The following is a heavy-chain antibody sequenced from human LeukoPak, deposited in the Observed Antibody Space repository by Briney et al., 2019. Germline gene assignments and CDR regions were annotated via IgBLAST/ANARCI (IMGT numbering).Heavy chain of an antibody. CDR2: IKTDGSST. Sequence: GGSLRLSCAASGFTFSSYSMNWVRQAPGKGLVWVSRIKTDGSSTSYADSVKGRFTISRDNAENTLYLQMNSLRAEDTAVYYCARGDGVVMNYWGQGTLVTVSS. J-gene: IGHJ4*02. CDR1: GFTFSSYS. V-gene: IGHV3-74*01. D-gene: IGHD3-3*01. CDR3: ARGDGVVMNY.